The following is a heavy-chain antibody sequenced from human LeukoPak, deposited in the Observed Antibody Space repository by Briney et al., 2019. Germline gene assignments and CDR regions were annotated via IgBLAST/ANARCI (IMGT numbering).Heavy chain of an antibody. CDR3: ARSCSSPNCGLYYYYYIDV. CDR1: GYSFTGYD. CDR2: SSPNGGGT. Sequence: ASGRVSCKAAGYSFTGYDLHWVRQAPGQGLEWRGWSSPNGGGTHYAHNFKGRVPITRDTSISTAYMELSTLRSDATPVYYCARSCSSPNCGLYYYYYIDVWGKGTTVTVSS. D-gene: IGHD2-2*01. V-gene: IGHV1-2*07. J-gene: IGHJ6*03.